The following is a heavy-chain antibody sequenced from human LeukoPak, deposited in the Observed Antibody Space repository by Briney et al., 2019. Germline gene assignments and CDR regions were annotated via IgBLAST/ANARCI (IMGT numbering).Heavy chain of an antibody. V-gene: IGHV4-39*07. D-gene: IGHD6-19*01. Sequence: NPSETLSLTCTVSGGSISSSSYYWGWIRQPPGKGLEWIGRIYSGGSTNYNPSLKSRVTMSVDTSKNQFSLKLTFVTAADTAVYYCARDLDTSGWCNFDYWGQGALVTVSS. CDR1: GGSISSSSYY. J-gene: IGHJ4*02. CDR2: IYSGGST. CDR3: ARDLDTSGWCNFDY.